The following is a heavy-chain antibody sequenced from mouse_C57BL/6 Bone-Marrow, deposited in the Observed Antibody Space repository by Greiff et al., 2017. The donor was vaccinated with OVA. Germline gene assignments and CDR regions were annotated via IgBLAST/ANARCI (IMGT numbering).Heavy chain of an antibody. CDR1: GFTFSSYA. D-gene: IGHD1-1*01. CDR2: ISDGGSYT. V-gene: IGHV5-4*01. Sequence: EVQVVESGGGLVKPGGSLKLSCAASGFTFSSYAMSWVRQTPEQRLEWVATISDGGSYTYYPDNVKGRFTLSRDKAKNNLYLQMSHLKSEDTAMYYCARDYGSSSYAMDYWGQGTSVTVSS. J-gene: IGHJ4*01. CDR3: ARDYGSSSYAMDY.